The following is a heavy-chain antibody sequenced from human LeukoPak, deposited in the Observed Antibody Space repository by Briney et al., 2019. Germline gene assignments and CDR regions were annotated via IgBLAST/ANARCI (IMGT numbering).Heavy chain of an antibody. J-gene: IGHJ4*02. CDR3: ARRIPHPLRSFDWALDY. Sequence: PSETLSLTCTVSGGSISSYYWSWIRQPPGKGLEWIGYIYYSGSTNYNPSPKSRVTISVDTSKNQFSLKLSSVTAADTAVYYCARRIPHPLRSFDWALDYWGQGTLVTVSS. D-gene: IGHD3-9*01. CDR1: GGSISSYY. V-gene: IGHV4-59*08. CDR2: IYYSGST.